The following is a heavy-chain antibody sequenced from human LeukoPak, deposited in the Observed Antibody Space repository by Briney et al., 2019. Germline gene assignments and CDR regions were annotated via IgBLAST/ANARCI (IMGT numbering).Heavy chain of an antibody. CDR3: AGYCSGGSCYGLRY. Sequence: GGSLRLSCAASGFTFSSYAMHWVRQAPGKGREWVAVISYDGSNKYYADSVKGRFTISRDNSKNTLYLQMNSLRAEDTAVYYCAGYCSGGSCYGLRYWGQGTLVTVSS. V-gene: IGHV3-30*04. J-gene: IGHJ4*02. CDR2: ISYDGSNK. D-gene: IGHD2-15*01. CDR1: GFTFSSYA.